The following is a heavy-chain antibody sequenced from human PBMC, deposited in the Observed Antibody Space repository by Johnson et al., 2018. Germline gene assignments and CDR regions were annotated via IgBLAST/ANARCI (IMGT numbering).Heavy chain of an antibody. CDR3: SRGSGDSTSWCNNHCYRDV. V-gene: IGHV3-49*03. D-gene: IGHD6-13*01. CDR1: GFTFGEYT. Sequence: VQLQESGGGLVQPGRSLRLSCTTSGFTFGEYTMSWFRKAPGKGLEWVGFIRNKAYGETTEYAASAKGRFAISRDDSKSIAYLQMNSLQTEDTGVYYCSRGSGDSTSWCNNHCYRDVWGKGTTVTVSS. J-gene: IGHJ6*03. CDR2: IRNKAYGETT.